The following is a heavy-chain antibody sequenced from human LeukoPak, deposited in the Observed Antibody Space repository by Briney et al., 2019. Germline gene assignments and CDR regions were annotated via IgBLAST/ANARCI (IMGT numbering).Heavy chain of an antibody. CDR3: ARSEGSSWYPLENFDY. V-gene: IGHV3-48*04. Sequence: SGGSLRLSCAASGFTFSSYSMSWVRQAPGKGLEWVSYISSSSSTIYYADSVKGRFTISRDNAKNSLYLQMNSLRAEDTAVYYCARSEGSSWYPLENFDYWGQGTLSPSPQ. D-gene: IGHD6-13*01. CDR1: GFTFSSYS. J-gene: IGHJ4*02. CDR2: ISSSSSTI.